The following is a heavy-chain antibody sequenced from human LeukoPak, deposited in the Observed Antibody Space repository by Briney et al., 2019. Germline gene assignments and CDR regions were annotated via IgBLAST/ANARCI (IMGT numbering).Heavy chain of an antibody. CDR2: MYYSGST. V-gene: IGHV4-61*01. J-gene: IGHJ6*02. D-gene: IGHD5-18*01. CDR1: GGSVSSGSYY. Sequence: SETLSLTCTVSGGSVSSGSYYWSWIRQPPGKGLEWIGYMYYSGSTNYNPSLKSRVTMTVDTSTNQFSLKLRSVTAADTAIYYCARDIGYTYGQGAQYYNYGMDVWGQGTTVTVSS. CDR3: ARDIGYTYGQGAQYYNYGMDV.